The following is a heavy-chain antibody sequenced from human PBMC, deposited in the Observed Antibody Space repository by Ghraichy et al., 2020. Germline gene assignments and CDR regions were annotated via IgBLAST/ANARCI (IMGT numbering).Heavy chain of an antibody. CDR1: GFSLSTSGVG. D-gene: IGHD6-13*01. CDR2: IYWNDDK. J-gene: IGHJ6*02. CDR3: AHECSSSCPGQGADYYGMDV. Sequence: SGPTLVKPTQTLTLTCTFSGFSLSTSGVGVGWIRQPPGKALEWLALIYWNDDKRYSPSLKSRLTITKDTSKNQVVLTMTNMDPVDTATYYCAHECSSSCPGQGADYYGMDVWGQGTTVTVSS. V-gene: IGHV2-5*01.